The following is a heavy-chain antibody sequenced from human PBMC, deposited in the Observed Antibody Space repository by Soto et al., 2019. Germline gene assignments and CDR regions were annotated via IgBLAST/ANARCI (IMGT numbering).Heavy chain of an antibody. Sequence: QVQLVESGGGVVQPGTSLRLSCSASGFTLSGVDMHWVRQAPGKGLEWVAVMSYDGRNQYYADSVKGRFTVSRDSSKSTLYLQMNSLRTEAAAVYYCAQGGWYTSSSRSDCWGQGTLVTVSS. CDR3: AQGGWYTSSSRSDC. CDR1: GFTLSGVD. V-gene: IGHV3-30*18. D-gene: IGHD6-6*01. CDR2: MSYDGRNQ. J-gene: IGHJ4*02.